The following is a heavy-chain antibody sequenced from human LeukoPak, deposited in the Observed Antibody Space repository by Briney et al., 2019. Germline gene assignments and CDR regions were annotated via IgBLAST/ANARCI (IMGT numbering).Heavy chain of an antibody. D-gene: IGHD1-26*01. Sequence: GESLKISCKASGYTFTDYWVAWLRQMPGKGLEYMGVFNPGDSDVKYSPSLRGQVSISADKSITTAYLQWSSLEASGTAIYYCARIKYSWDSSHKGWFDSWGQGTLITVTS. CDR2: FNPGDSDV. V-gene: IGHV5-51*01. CDR3: ARIKYSWDSSHKGWFDS. CDR1: GYTFTDYW. J-gene: IGHJ5*01.